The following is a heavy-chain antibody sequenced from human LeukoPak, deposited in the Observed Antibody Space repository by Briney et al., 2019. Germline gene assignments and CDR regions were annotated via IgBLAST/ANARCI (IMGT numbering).Heavy chain of an antibody. CDR1: GYSFTNYW. J-gene: IGHJ6*02. Sequence: GESLKISCKGSGYSFTNYWIGLVRQMPGKGLEWMGIIYPGDSDTRYSPSFQGQVTISADKSISTAYLQWSSLKASDTAMYYCARPYGGGECYYGMDIWGQGTTVTVTS. CDR3: ARPYGGGECYYGMDI. D-gene: IGHD2-21*01. V-gene: IGHV5-51*01. CDR2: IYPGDSDT.